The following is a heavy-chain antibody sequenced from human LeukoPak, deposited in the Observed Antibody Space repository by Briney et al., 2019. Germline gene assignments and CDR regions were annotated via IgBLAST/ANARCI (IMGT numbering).Heavy chain of an antibody. J-gene: IGHJ6*02. Sequence: GGSLRLSCAASGFTFSSYAMSWVRQAPGKGLEWVSAISGSGGSTYYADSVRGRFTISRDNSKNTLYLQMNSLRAEDTAVYYCAKDLAPVYGDYGYFYYGMDVWGQGTTVTVSS. CDR3: AKDLAPVYGDYGYFYYGMDV. D-gene: IGHD4-17*01. V-gene: IGHV3-23*01. CDR1: GFTFSSYA. CDR2: ISGSGGST.